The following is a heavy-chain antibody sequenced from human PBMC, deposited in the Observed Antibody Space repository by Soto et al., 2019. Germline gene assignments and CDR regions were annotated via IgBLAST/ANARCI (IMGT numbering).Heavy chain of an antibody. Sequence: ASVKVSCKASGYTFTSYAMHWVRQAPGQRLEWMGWVNAGNGNTKHSQKFQGRVTITRDTSTSTAYMELSSLRSEDTAVYYCARDYYDSSGYYPLVWGQGTQVTVSS. J-gene: IGHJ4*02. CDR1: GYTFTSYA. CDR2: VNAGNGNT. D-gene: IGHD3-22*01. V-gene: IGHV1-3*01. CDR3: ARDYYDSSGYYPLV.